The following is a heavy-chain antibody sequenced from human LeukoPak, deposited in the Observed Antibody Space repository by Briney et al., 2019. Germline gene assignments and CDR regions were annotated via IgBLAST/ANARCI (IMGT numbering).Heavy chain of an antibody. J-gene: IGHJ4*02. V-gene: IGHV1-46*01. CDR1: GGTFSIYY. D-gene: IGHD3-16*02. CDR3: ARAVAYDYVWGSYRYSTSFDY. CDR2: INPSGGST. Sequence: VASVKVSCKASGGTFSIYYMHWVRQAPGQGLEWMGIINPSGGSTSYAQKFQGRVTMTRDMSTSTVYMELSSLRSEDTAVYYCARAVAYDYVWGSYRYSTSFDYWGQGTLVTVSS.